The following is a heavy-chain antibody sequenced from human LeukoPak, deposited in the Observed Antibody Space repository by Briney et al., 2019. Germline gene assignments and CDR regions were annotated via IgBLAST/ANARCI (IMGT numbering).Heavy chain of an antibody. J-gene: IGHJ5*02. CDR3: ARARPNPYYDFWSGYRFDP. V-gene: IGHV4-30-4*01. D-gene: IGHD3-3*01. CDR1: GGSISSGDYY. Sequence: PSETLSLTCTVSGGSISSGDYYWSWIRQPPGKGLEWIGYIYYSGSTHYNPSLKSRVTISVDTSKNQFSLKLSSVTAADTAVYYCARARPNPYYDFWSGYRFDPWGQGTLVTVSS. CDR2: IYYSGST.